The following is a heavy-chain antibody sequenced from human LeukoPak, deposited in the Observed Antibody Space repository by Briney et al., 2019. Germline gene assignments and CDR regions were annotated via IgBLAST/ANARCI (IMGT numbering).Heavy chain of an antibody. J-gene: IGHJ4*02. CDR2: INPNSGGT. Sequence: GASVKVSCKASGYTFTGYYMHWVRQAPGQGLEWMGWINPNSGGTNYAQKFQGRVTMTRDTSISTAYMELSRLRSDDTAVYYCARYTPLGYCSGGSCYNPGTIDYWGQGTLVTVSS. D-gene: IGHD2-15*01. CDR1: GYTFTGYY. CDR3: ARYTPLGYCSGGSCYNPGTIDY. V-gene: IGHV1-2*02.